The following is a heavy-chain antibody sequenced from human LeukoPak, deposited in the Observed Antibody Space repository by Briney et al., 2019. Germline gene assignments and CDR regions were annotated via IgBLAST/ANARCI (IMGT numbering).Heavy chain of an antibody. V-gene: IGHV4-39*07. J-gene: IGHJ4*02. CDR2: IYYSGNT. D-gene: IGHD3/OR15-3a*01. CDR1: GGSISNYY. Sequence: PSETLSLTCTVSGGSISNYYWGWIRQAPGKGLEWIGSIYYSGNTYYNSSLKSRVTISLDTSKNQFSLNLFSVTAADTAMYYCTRANDYGLIDYWGQGTLVTVSS. CDR3: TRANDYGLIDY.